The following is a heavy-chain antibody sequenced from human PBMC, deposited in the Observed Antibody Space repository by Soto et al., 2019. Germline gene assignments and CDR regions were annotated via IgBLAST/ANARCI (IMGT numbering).Heavy chain of an antibody. J-gene: IGHJ4*02. CDR3: VKDQTAGGLDC. CDR2: IYWHGDRI. D-gene: IGHD2-21*02. CDR1: GFTSNDHA. Sequence: PGGSLRLSCAASGFTSNDHAMHWIRQVPGKGLEWVSGIYWHGDRIDYADSVKGQFTISRDNAKNSLYLQMNSLRPEDTALYYCVKDQTAGGLDCWGQGTLVTVSS. V-gene: IGHV3-9*02.